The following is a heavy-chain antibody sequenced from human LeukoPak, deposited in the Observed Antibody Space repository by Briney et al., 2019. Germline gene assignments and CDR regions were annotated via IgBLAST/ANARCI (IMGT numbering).Heavy chain of an antibody. D-gene: IGHD2-15*01. CDR2: IDSSGSHI. CDR1: GFTFSSYE. V-gene: IGHV3-21*05. J-gene: IGHJ4*02. CDR3: AGGVKLLPPLDY. Sequence: GGSLRLSCAASGFTFSSYEMNWVRQAPGKGLEWVSYIDSSGSHIYYAASVKGRFTISRDNAKNSLYLQMNSLRAEDTAVYYCAGGVKLLPPLDYWGQGTLVTVSS.